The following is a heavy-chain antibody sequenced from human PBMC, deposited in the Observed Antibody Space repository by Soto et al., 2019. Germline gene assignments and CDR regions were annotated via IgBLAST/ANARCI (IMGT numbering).Heavy chain of an antibody. CDR2: ISGSGGST. CDR1: GFTFSSYA. Sequence: GGSLRLSCAASGFTFSSYAMNWVRQAPGEGLEWVSGISGSGGSTYYADSVKGRFTISRDNSKNTLYLQMNSLRAEDTAVYYCAKGWGTGGFDYWGQGTLVTVSS. J-gene: IGHJ4*02. CDR3: AKGWGTGGFDY. V-gene: IGHV3-23*01. D-gene: IGHD1-1*01.